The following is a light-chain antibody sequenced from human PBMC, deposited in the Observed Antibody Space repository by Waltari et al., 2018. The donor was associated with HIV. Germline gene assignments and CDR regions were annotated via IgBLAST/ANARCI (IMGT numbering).Light chain of an antibody. CDR2: GVN. V-gene: IGLV2-14*01. CDR3: TTYTAKDSLL. J-gene: IGLJ2*01. CDR1: SYEFDLHNF. Sequence: SALTQPASVSGSPGQSVTIPCTGTSYEFDLHNFLSWYQQHPGKAPQPIIFGVNSRPSGISSRFSASKSGDTASLTISGLQSGDEADYYCTTYTAKDSLLIGSGTKLTVL.